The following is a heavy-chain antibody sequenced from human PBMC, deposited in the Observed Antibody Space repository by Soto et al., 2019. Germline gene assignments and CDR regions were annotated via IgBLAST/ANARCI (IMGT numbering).Heavy chain of an antibody. Sequence: EVQLVESGGGLVQPGGSLRLSCVASGFTFSSYSMVWVRQAPGKGLEWIAYIFASSTTIHYADSVKGRFTVSRDNTQNSLFLLMNRLRAEDTAISYCARGKAWAFDYWGPGTQVIVSS. D-gene: IGHD7-27*01. J-gene: IGHJ4*02. V-gene: IGHV3-48*04. CDR3: ARGKAWAFDY. CDR1: GFTFSSYS. CDR2: IFASSTTI.